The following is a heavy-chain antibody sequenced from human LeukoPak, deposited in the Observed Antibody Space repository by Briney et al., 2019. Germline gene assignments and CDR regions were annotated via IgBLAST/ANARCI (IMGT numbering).Heavy chain of an antibody. Sequence: PGRSLRLPCAASGFTFDDYAMHWVRQAPGKGLEWVSGISWNSGSIGYADSVKGRFTISRDNSKNTLYLQMNSLTGEDTAVYFCAKRDYYDSSGYAPLFDYWGQGTLVTVSP. CDR2: ISWNSGSI. J-gene: IGHJ4*02. CDR1: GFTFDDYA. CDR3: AKRDYYDSSGYAPLFDY. D-gene: IGHD3-22*01. V-gene: IGHV3-9*01.